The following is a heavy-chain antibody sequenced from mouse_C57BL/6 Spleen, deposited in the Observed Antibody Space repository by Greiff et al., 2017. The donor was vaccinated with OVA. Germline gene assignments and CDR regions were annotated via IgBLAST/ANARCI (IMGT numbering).Heavy chain of an antibody. CDR2: IRSKSNNYAT. J-gene: IGHJ1*03. Sequence: EVKLVESGGGLVQPKGSLKLSCAASGFSFNTYAMNWVRQAPGKGLEWVARIRSKSNNYATYYADSVKDRFTISRDDSESMLYLQMNNLKTEDTAMYYCVRHGGNHWYFDVWGTGTTVTVSS. CDR3: VRHGGNHWYFDV. V-gene: IGHV10-1*01. CDR1: GFSFNTYA. D-gene: IGHD2-1*01.